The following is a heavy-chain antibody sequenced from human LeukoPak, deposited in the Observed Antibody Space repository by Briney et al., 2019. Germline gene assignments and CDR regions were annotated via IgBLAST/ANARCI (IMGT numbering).Heavy chain of an antibody. CDR1: GFTFVSYW. J-gene: IGHJ4*02. Sequence: VGSLRLSCAASGFTFVSYWMHWVRQAPGKGLVWVSRINGYGSSTDFADSVKGRFTISRDNAKNTLYLQMNSLRAEDTAVYYCVRDAPGNTALDYWGQGTLVTVSS. CDR3: VRDAPGNTALDY. D-gene: IGHD5-18*01. CDR2: INGYGSST. V-gene: IGHV3-74*01.